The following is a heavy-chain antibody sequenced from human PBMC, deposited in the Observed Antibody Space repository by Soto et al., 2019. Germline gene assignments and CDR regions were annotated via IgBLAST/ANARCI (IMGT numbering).Heavy chain of an antibody. V-gene: IGHV1-69*02. CDR1: RDTFNFYT. D-gene: IGHD3-10*01. J-gene: IGHJ4*02. CDR2: IIPMLGMS. Sequence: QVQLVQSGAEVKKPGSSVRVSCTASRDTFNFYTISWVRPVPGQGPEWMGRIIPMLGMSNYAQKFQGRVTIMADKSTSTVYMNLSGLTSEDTAVYYCATNYGSGSTHFDYWGQGTLVTVSS. CDR3: ATNYGSGSTHFDY.